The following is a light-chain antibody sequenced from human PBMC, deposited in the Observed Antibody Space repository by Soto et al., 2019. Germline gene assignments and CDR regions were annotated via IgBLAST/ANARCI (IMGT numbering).Light chain of an antibody. J-gene: IGKJ4*01. CDR1: QSISTW. CDR3: QQYNTYPLT. Sequence: DIQMTQSPSTLSASVGDRVTITCRASQSISTWLAWYQQKPGKAPKLLIYKASSLESGVPSRFSGSGSGTKFTLTINSLQPDDFATYYCQQYNTYPLTFGGGTTVEIK. CDR2: KAS. V-gene: IGKV1-5*03.